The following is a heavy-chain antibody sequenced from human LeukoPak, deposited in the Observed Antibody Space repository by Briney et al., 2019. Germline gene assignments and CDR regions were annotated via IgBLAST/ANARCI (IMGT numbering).Heavy chain of an antibody. Sequence: GVSLRLSCAASGFTFNSYGMHWVRQAPGKGLEGVAVISYGGSNKYYADSVKGRFTISRDNSKNTLYLQMNSLRAEDTAVYYCAKASVRGGYYFDYWGQGTLVTVSS. V-gene: IGHV3-30*18. D-gene: IGHD3-16*01. CDR1: GFTFNSYG. CDR2: ISYGGSNK. J-gene: IGHJ4*02. CDR3: AKASVRGGYYFDY.